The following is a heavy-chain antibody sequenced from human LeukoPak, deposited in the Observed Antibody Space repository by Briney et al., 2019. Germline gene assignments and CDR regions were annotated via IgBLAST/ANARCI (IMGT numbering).Heavy chain of an antibody. V-gene: IGHV3-21*01. J-gene: IGHJ6*03. CDR3: ARVPEYYYYMDV. CDR1: GFTFSSYS. Sequence: GGSLRLSCAASGFTFSSYSMNWVRQAPGKGLEWVSSISSSSSYIYYADSVKGRFTISRDNAKNSLYLQMNSLRAEDTAVYYCARVPEYYYYMDVWGKGTTVTISS. CDR2: ISSSSSYI. D-gene: IGHD1-14*01.